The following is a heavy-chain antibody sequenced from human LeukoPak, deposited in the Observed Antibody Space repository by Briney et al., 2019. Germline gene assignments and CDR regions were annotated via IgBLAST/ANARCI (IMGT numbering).Heavy chain of an antibody. Sequence: ASVKVSCKASGYTFTSYDINWVRQATGQGLEWMGWMNPNSGNTNYAQKLQGRVTMTTDTSTSTAYMELRSLRSDDTAVYYCARELDSSCDYWGQGTLVIVSS. D-gene: IGHD6-19*01. CDR1: GYTFTSYD. CDR2: MNPNSGNT. CDR3: ARELDSSCDY. J-gene: IGHJ4*02. V-gene: IGHV1-18*01.